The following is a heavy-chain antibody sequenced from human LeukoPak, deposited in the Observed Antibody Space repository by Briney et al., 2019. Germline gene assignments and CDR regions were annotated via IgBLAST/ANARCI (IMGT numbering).Heavy chain of an antibody. V-gene: IGHV3-7*04. J-gene: IGHJ5*02. Sequence: GGSLRLSCAASGFTFSSFWMSWVRQAPGKGLEWVAHIKEDGSMVSYVDSVKGRFTISRDNAKNSVYLQMNSLRAGDTAVYYCARVVTWFDPWGQGSLVTVSS. CDR1: GFTFSSFW. CDR3: ARVVTWFDP. CDR2: IKEDGSMV.